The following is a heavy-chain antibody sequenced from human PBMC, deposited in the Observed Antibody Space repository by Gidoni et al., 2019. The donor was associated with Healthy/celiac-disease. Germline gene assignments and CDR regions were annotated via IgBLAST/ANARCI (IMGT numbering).Heavy chain of an antibody. Sequence: VQLVDSGGGLVQTGGSLNISCAASGFPFSGSAMHWVRQASGKGLEWVGRIRSKANSYATAYAASVKGRFTISRDDSKNTAYLQMNSLKTEDTAVYYCTREGGGVTHFDYWGQGTLVTVSS. J-gene: IGHJ4*02. V-gene: IGHV3-73*02. CDR3: TREGGGVTHFDY. D-gene: IGHD2-8*02. CDR2: IRSKANSYAT. CDR1: GFPFSGSA.